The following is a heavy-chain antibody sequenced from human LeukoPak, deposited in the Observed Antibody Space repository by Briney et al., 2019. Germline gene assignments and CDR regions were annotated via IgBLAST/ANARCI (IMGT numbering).Heavy chain of an antibody. V-gene: IGHV3-53*01. J-gene: IGHJ3*01. Sequence: GGSLRLSCAASGFTVSSQYMSWVRQGPGKGLEWAALIYNDGGTHYTDSVKGRFTISRDTSRNTLFLQMNSLRVEDSAMYYCVKRLTLGDLSIKGAFALWGQGTLVTVAS. CDR3: VKRLTLGDLSIKGAFAL. D-gene: IGHD3-16*02. CDR2: IYNDGGT. CDR1: GFTVSSQY.